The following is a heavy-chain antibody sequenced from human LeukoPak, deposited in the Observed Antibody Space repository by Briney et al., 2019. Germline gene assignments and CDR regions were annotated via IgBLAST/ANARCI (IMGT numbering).Heavy chain of an antibody. J-gene: IGHJ4*02. Sequence: GGSLRLSCVASGFTFGDYAMHWVRLAPGKGLEWVSGISWNSGNLDYADSVKGRFTISRDNAKKSLYLQMNSLRPEDTAFYYCAKDRDLDYWGQGTLVTVSS. V-gene: IGHV3-9*01. CDR2: ISWNSGNL. CDR1: GFTFGDYA. CDR3: AKDRDLDY.